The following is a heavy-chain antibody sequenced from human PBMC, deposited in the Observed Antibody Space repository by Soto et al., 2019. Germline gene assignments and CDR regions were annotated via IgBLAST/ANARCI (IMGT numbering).Heavy chain of an antibody. Sequence: QVQLQESGPGLVKPSETLSLTCTVSGGSLSPYYWSWVRQPPGKGLEWIGYIYASGATNYNPSLTSRVTISVDTSKNEFSLKVRTVTAADTAMYYWARGATIRSHEYWGQVILVTVSP. V-gene: IGHV4-59*01. CDR2: IYASGAT. J-gene: IGHJ4*02. CDR1: GGSLSPYY. CDR3: ARGATIRSHEY. D-gene: IGHD5-12*01.